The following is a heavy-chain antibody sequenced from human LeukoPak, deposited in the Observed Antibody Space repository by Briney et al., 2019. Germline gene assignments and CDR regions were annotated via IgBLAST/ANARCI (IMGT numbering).Heavy chain of an antibody. D-gene: IGHD1-7*01. CDR1: GGSVSGGNYY. CDR2: IHYSGST. CDR3: TRTGSTGGY. V-gene: IGHV4-61*01. J-gene: IGHJ4*02. Sequence: SETLSLTCTVSGGSVSGGNYYCSWIRQSPGKGLEWIGYIHYSGSTVYNPSLKSRVTMSIDTSKNQFSLNLSSASAADTAVYYCTRTGSTGGYWGQGTLVTVSS.